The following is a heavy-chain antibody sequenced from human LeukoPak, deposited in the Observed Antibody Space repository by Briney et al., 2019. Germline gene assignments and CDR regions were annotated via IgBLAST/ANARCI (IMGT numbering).Heavy chain of an antibody. D-gene: IGHD3-22*01. CDR3: ARAPYYYDFPDY. J-gene: IGHJ4*02. V-gene: IGHV3-74*01. CDR1: GFTFSSYW. Sequence: GGSLRLSCAASGFTFSSYWMHWVRQAPGKGLVWVSRINSDGSSTNYADSVKGRFTISRHNSKNTLYLQMNSLRAEDTAVYYCARAPYYYDFPDYWGQGTLVTVSS. CDR2: INSDGSST.